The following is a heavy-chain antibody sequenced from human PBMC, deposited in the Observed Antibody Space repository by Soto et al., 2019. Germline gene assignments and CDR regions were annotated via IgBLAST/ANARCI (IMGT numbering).Heavy chain of an antibody. CDR2: IYWDDDK. CDR1: GFSLSTSGVG. CDR3: AHSLIGYYYDSSGSNWFDP. V-gene: IGHV2-5*02. Sequence: QITLKESGPTLVKPTQTLTLTCTFSGFSLSTSGVGVGWIRQPPGKALEWLALIYWDDDKRYSPSLKSRLTITKDTSKNHVGLTMTNMDPVDTATYYCAHSLIGYYYDSSGSNWFDPWGQGTLVTVSS. J-gene: IGHJ5*02. D-gene: IGHD3-22*01.